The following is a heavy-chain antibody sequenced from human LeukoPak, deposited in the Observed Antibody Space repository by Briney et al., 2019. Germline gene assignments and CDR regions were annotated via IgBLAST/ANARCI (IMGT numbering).Heavy chain of an antibody. J-gene: IGHJ6*02. Sequence: GGTLRLSCTASRVSFGDYARSWVRQAPGKGLEWVGYICNKAYGGTKQYPPSLKAIFTISRDDPKTIAYLQRNSLKAEDTAVYYCTRGPIRLWLDYAMDVWGQGTTVIVSS. D-gene: IGHD5-18*01. CDR1: RVSFGDYA. CDR3: TRGPIRLWLDYAMDV. V-gene: IGHV3-49*04. CDR2: ICNKAYGGTK.